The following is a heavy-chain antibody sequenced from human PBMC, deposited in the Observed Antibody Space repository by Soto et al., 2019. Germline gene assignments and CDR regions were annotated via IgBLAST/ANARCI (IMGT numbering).Heavy chain of an antibody. V-gene: IGHV2-70*01. CDR3: ARIIVGATYYFDY. D-gene: IGHD1-26*01. Sequence: SGPTLVNPTHTLTLTCTFSCFSLSTSGICVSVIRQPPGKSLEWLSLIDCDDDKYYSTSLKTRLTISKDTSKNQVVLTMTNMDPVDTATYYCARIIVGATYYFDYWGQGTLVTIYS. CDR2: IDCDDDK. CDR1: CFSLSTSGIC. J-gene: IGHJ4*02.